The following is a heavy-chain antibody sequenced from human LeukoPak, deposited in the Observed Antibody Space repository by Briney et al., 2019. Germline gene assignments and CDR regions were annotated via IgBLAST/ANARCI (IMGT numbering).Heavy chain of an antibody. V-gene: IGHV4-39*07. CDR2: IYYSGST. Sequence: PSETLSLTCTVSGGSISSGSYYWGWIRQPPGKGLEWIGSIYYSGSTYYNPSLKSRVTISVDTSKNQFSLKLSSVTAADTAVYYCARVGPCGSGSYYNGDAFDIWGQGTMVTVSS. J-gene: IGHJ3*02. CDR3: ARVGPCGSGSYYNGDAFDI. CDR1: GGSISSGSYY. D-gene: IGHD3-10*01.